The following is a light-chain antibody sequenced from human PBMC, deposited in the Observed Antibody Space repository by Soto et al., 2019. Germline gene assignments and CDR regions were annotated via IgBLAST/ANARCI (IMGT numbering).Light chain of an antibody. J-gene: IGLJ2*01. CDR1: SSNIGSND. CDR3: ASWDYSLSGVL. V-gene: IGLV1-47*01. CDR2: MSN. Sequence: QSVLTQPPSASGTPGQRVTISCSGSSSNIGSNDAFWYQQLPGTAPKLLIYMSNQRPSGVPDRFSGSKSGTSASLAISGLRSEDEAYYDCASWDYSLSGVLFGGGTKLNVL.